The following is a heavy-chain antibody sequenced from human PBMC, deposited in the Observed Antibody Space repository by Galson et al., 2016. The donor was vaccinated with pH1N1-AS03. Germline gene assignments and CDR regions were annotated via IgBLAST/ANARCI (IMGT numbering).Heavy chain of an antibody. CDR2: FDPDNTET. J-gene: IGHJ3*01. V-gene: IGHV1-24*01. CDR3: VTTAYAFGLGSVDAFDV. D-gene: IGHD3-16*01. Sequence: SVKVSCKVSGNTLTELSIQWERQAPGEGLDWMGGFDPDNTETVYAQKFQGRVTTTEDTSTGTAYMELSSLRSGDTAKYYCVTTAYAFGLGSVDAFDVWGQGTKVTVSS. CDR1: GNTLTELS.